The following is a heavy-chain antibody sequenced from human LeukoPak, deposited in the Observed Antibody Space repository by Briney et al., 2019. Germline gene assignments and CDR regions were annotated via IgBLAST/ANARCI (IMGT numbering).Heavy chain of an antibody. D-gene: IGHD2-2*01. CDR1: GGSISSSSYY. J-gene: IGHJ5*02. Sequence: SETLSLTCTVSGGSISSSSYYWGWIRQPPGKGLEWIGSIYYSGSTNYNPSLKSRVTISVDTSKNQFSLKLSSVTAADTAVYYCARQRGYCSSTSCYDPPINWFDPWGQGTLVTVSS. CDR3: ARQRGYCSSTSCYDPPINWFDP. CDR2: IYYSGST. V-gene: IGHV4-39*07.